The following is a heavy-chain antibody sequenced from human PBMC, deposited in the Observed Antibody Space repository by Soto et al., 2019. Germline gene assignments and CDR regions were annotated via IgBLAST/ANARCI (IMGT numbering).Heavy chain of an antibody. CDR1: GFIISMYW. CDR2: FTDAASTT. D-gene: IGHD7-27*01. V-gene: IGHV3-74*01. CDR3: TRGTRTTSIVTGAF. J-gene: IGHJ4*01. Sequence: PGGSLRLSCETSGFIISMYWMHCVRQSPGKGPQWVARFTDAASTTYYAASVEGRFTISRDNAKNALYLQMTSLRADDTAVYYCTRGTRTTSIVTGAFWVHGTLVIVS.